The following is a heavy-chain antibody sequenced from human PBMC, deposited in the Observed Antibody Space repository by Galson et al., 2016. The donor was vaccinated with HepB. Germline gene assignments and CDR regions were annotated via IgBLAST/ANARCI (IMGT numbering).Heavy chain of an antibody. CDR1: GGSISSGAYF. D-gene: IGHD6-6*01. J-gene: IGHJ6*04. V-gene: IGHV4-31*03. CDR2: IYYSVAT. Sequence: TLSLTCTVSGGSISSGAYFWSWIRQAPGKGLEWIGYIYYSVATHYNPSLESRVTISIDTSENQLSLNLRYLTAEDTAVYYCARDGDNEYSSSFGDYYYGMDVWGKGTTVTVSS. CDR3: ARDGDNEYSSSFGDYYYGMDV.